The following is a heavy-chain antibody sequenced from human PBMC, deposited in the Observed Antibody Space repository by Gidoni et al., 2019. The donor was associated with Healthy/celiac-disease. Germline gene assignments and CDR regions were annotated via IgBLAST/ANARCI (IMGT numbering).Heavy chain of an antibody. CDR2: TYYRSKWYT. D-gene: IGHD3-3*01. V-gene: IGHV6-1*01. Sequence: QVQLQQSGPGLVKPSQTLSLTCAISGARVSSNGAAWNWIRQSPSGGLEWLGRTYYRSKWYTDYAESVKSRITFNPDTSKNQFSLHLSSVTPEDTAVYYCARSWSLWTGAFDIWGQGTMVTVSS. J-gene: IGHJ3*02. CDR3: ARSWSLWTGAFDI. CDR1: GARVSSNGAA.